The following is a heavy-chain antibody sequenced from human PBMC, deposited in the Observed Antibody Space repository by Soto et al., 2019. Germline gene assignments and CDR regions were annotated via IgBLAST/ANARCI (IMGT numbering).Heavy chain of an antibody. CDR1: GGSMSSYY. J-gene: IGHJ4*02. Sequence: SETLSLTCTVSGGSMSSYYWSWIRQPAGKGLEWIGRVYSSGSTNYNPSLESRLTMSVDTSKNQFSLELSSVTAADTALYYCAREYPSSSRSLGYWGQGTLVTVPQ. CDR2: VYSSGST. D-gene: IGHD6-6*01. CDR3: AREYPSSSRSLGY. V-gene: IGHV4-4*07.